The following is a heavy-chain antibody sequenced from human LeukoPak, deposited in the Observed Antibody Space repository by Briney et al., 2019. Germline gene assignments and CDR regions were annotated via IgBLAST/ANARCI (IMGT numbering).Heavy chain of an antibody. J-gene: IGHJ4*02. D-gene: IGHD5-18*01. V-gene: IGHV3-74*01. Sequence: PGGSLRLSCAASGFTVSSYWMHWVRQAPGKGLVWVSRINSDGSSTSYADSVKGRFTISRDNAKNTLYLQMNSLRAEDTAVYYCARGGTAMVTPEDYWGQGTLVTVSS. CDR2: INSDGSST. CDR3: ARGGTAMVTPEDY. CDR1: GFTVSSYW.